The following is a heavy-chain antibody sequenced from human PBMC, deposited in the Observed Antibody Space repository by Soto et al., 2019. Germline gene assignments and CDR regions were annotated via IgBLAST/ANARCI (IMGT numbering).Heavy chain of an antibody. CDR3: ARNYYDGSGYSDY. J-gene: IGHJ4*02. CDR1: GYTFTGYY. V-gene: IGHV1-2*02. CDR2: INPNSGGT. D-gene: IGHD3-22*01. Sequence: WASVKVSCKASGYTFTGYYMHWVRQAPGQGLEWMGWINPNSGGTYYAQKFQGRVTMTRDTSVSTAYMELSRLRSDDTAVYYCARNYYDGSGYSDYWGQGTLVTVSS.